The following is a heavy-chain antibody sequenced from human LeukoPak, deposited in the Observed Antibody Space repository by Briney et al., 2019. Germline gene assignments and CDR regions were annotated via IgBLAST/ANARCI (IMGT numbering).Heavy chain of an antibody. V-gene: IGHV3-30*02. D-gene: IGHD3-22*01. CDR3: AKEIWRYYDSSGYSGDY. CDR1: GFTFSSYG. CDR2: IRYDGSNK. Sequence: PGGSLRLSCAASGFTFSSYGMHWVRQAPGKGLEWVAFIRYDGSNKYYADSVKGRFTISRDDSKNTLHLQMNSLRAEDTAVYYCAKEIWRYYDSSGYSGDYWGQGTLVTVSS. J-gene: IGHJ4*02.